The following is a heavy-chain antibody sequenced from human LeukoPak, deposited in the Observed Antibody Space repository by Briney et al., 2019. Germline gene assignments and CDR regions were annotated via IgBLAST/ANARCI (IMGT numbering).Heavy chain of an antibody. Sequence: GGSLRLSCAASGFTFSNSAMYWVRQAPGKGLQWVSSISGSGTSTYYADSVKGRFTISRDNSKNTLFLQMNSLRADDTAVYYCAKERYSSSWYVFDYWGQGSLVTVSS. J-gene: IGHJ4*02. D-gene: IGHD6-13*01. CDR2: ISGSGTST. CDR3: AKERYSSSWYVFDY. CDR1: GFTFSNSA. V-gene: IGHV3-23*01.